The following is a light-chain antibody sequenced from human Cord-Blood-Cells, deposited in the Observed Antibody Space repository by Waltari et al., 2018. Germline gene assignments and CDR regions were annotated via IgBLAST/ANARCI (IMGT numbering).Light chain of an antibody. V-gene: IGKV4-1*01. CDR2: WAS. Sequence: DIVMTQSPDSLAVSLGERATINCKSSQSVLYSSNNKNYLAWYQQKPGQPPKLLIYWASTRASGVPDRFRVSGSGTDFTLTISSLQAEDVAVYYCQQYYSTPYTFGQGTKLEIK. J-gene: IGKJ2*01. CDR1: QSVLYSSNNKNY. CDR3: QQYYSTPYT.